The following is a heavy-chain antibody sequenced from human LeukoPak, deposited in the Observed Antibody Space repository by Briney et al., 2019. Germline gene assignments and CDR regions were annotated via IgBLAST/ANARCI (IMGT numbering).Heavy chain of an antibody. CDR1: GGSISSYY. CDR3: ARHSPYQYDAFDI. Sequence: PSETLSLTCTVSGGSISSYYWSWIRRPAGKGLEWIGRIYTSGSTNYNPSLKSRVTISVDTSKNQFSLKLSSVTAADTAVYYCARHSPYQYDAFDIWGQGTMVTVSS. CDR2: IYTSGST. V-gene: IGHV4-4*07. J-gene: IGHJ3*02. D-gene: IGHD2-2*01.